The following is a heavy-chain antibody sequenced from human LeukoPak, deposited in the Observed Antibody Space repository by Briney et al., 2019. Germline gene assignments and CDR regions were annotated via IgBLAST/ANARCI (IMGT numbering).Heavy chain of an antibody. CDR1: GGSFSGYY. D-gene: IGHD2-2*01. V-gene: IGHV4-34*01. Sequence: KPSETLSLTCAVYGGSFSGYYWSWIRQPPGKGLEWIGEINHSGSTNYNPSLKSRVTISVDTSKNQFSLKLSSVTAADPAVYYCARGPYCSSTSCFQRDYWGQGTLVTVSS. CDR3: ARGPYCSSTSCFQRDY. CDR2: INHSGST. J-gene: IGHJ4*02.